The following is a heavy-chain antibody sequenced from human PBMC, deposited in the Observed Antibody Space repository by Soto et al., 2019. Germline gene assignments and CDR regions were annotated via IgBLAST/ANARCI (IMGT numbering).Heavy chain of an antibody. V-gene: IGHV3-43*01. D-gene: IGHD3-9*01. J-gene: IGHJ6*02. Sequence: GGSLRLSCAASGFTFDDYTMHWVRQAPGKGLEWVSLISWDGGSTYYADSVKGRFTISRDNSKNSLYLQMNSLRTEDTALYYCAKDRLAFYDILTGYFSRGMDVWGQGTTVTVSS. CDR2: ISWDGGST. CDR3: AKDRLAFYDILTGYFSRGMDV. CDR1: GFTFDDYT.